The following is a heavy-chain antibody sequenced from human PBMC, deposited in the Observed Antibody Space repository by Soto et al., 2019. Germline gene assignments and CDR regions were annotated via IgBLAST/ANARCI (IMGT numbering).Heavy chain of an antibody. D-gene: IGHD3-22*01. Sequence: PGESLKISCKGSGYSFTSYWIGWVRQMPGKGLEWMGIIYPGDSETRYSPSFQGQVTISADKSISTAYLQWSSLKASDTAMYYCARRSVYYDSSGLAVDYWGQGTLVTVSS. J-gene: IGHJ4*02. CDR3: ARRSVYYDSSGLAVDY. CDR1: GYSFTSYW. CDR2: IYPGDSET. V-gene: IGHV5-51*01.